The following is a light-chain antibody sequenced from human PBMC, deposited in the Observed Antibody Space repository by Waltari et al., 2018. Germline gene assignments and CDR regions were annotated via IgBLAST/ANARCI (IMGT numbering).Light chain of an antibody. V-gene: IGKV3-20*01. CDR3: QHYVRLPAT. J-gene: IGKJ1*01. CDR2: GAS. Sequence: IVLTQSPGSLSSSPGERVTLSCRASQSVSRALAWYQQKPGQAPRLLIFGASNRATGIPDRFSGSGSETDFSLTISRLEPEDVAVYYCQHYVRLPATFGRGTKVEIK. CDR1: QSVSRA.